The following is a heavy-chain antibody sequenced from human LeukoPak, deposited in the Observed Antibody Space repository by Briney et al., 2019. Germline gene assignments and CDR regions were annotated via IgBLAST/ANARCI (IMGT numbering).Heavy chain of an antibody. CDR1: GFTLSSYA. Sequence: GGSLRLSCAASGFTLSSYAMSWVRQAPGKGLEWVSAISGSGGSTYYADSVKGRFTISRDNSKNTLYLQMNSLRAEDTAVYYCAKDSIVVVRIFDYWGQGTLVTVSS. J-gene: IGHJ4*02. CDR3: AKDSIVVVRIFDY. CDR2: ISGSGGST. V-gene: IGHV3-23*01. D-gene: IGHD3-22*01.